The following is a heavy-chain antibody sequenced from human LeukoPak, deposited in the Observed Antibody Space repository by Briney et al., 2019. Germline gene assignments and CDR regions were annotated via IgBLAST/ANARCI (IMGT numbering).Heavy chain of an antibody. Sequence: SETLSLTCGVYGGSFSGYYWNWIRQPPGKGLEWIGEINHSGSTNYNPSLKSRVTISVDTSKNQFSLKLSSVTAADTAVYYCAREYLWFGEYNWFDPWGQGTLVTVSS. J-gene: IGHJ5*02. D-gene: IGHD3-10*01. CDR3: AREYLWFGEYNWFDP. V-gene: IGHV4-34*01. CDR1: GGSFSGYY. CDR2: INHSGST.